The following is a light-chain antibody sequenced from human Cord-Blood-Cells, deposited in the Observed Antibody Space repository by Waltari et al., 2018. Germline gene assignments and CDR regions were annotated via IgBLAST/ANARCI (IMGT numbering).Light chain of an antibody. J-gene: IGLJ3*02. V-gene: IGLV2-14*03. Sequence: QSALTQPASVSGSPGQSITISCTGTSSDVGGYNYVSWYQQHPGKAPKLMIYDLSNRPSVVSNRFSGSKSGNTASLTISGLQAEDEADYYCSSYTSSSTRVFGGGTKLTVL. CDR1: SSDVGGYNY. CDR2: DLS. CDR3: SSYTSSSTRV.